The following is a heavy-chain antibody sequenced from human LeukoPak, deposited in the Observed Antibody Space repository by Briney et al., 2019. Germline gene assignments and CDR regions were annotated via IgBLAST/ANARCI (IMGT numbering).Heavy chain of an antibody. CDR3: AKVPPPPKYYYDSSGYYYYFDY. D-gene: IGHD3-22*01. J-gene: IGHJ4*02. CDR1: GFTFSSYA. V-gene: IGHV3-23*01. CDR2: ISGSGGST. Sequence: LPGRSLRLSCAASGFTFSSYAMSWVRQAPGKGLEWVSAISGSGGSTYYADSVKGRFTISRDNSKNTLYLQMNSLRAEDTAVYYCAKVPPPPKYYYDSSGYYYYFDYWGQGTLVTVSS.